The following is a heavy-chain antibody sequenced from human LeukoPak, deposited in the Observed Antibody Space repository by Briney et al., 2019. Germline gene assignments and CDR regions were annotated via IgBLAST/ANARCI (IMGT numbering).Heavy chain of an antibody. D-gene: IGHD2-2*01. CDR3: GRVYCSTTSCYDYYDYYMDV. CDR1: GFRFDDYG. V-gene: IGHV3-20*04. CDR2: TNWDGAST. Sequence: GGSLRLSCAASGFRFDDYGMSWVRHVPGKGLEWVSGTNWDGASTGYADSVKGRFTISRDNVRNFLYLQMNSLRVEDTALYFCGRVYCSTTSCYDYYDYYMDVWGKGTTVTVSS. J-gene: IGHJ6*03.